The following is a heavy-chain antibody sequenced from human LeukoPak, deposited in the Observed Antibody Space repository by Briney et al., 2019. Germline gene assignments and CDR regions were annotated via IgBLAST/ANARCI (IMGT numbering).Heavy chain of an antibody. CDR1: GISFTNYG. D-gene: IGHD3-9*01. J-gene: IGHJ4*02. V-gene: IGHV3-23*01. CDR3: AKELGHFDWLQFDY. CDR2: ISGSGGGT. Sequence: QSGGSLRLSCEVSGISFTNYGMSWVRQAPGKGLEWVSAISGSGGGTYYADSVKGRFTISRDNSKNTLFLEIHSLRAEDTAVYYCAKELGHFDWLQFDYWGQGTLVTVSS.